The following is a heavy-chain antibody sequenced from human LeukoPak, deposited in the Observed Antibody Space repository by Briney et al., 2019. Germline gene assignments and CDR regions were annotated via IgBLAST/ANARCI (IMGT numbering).Heavy chain of an antibody. Sequence: SETLSLTCTVSGGSISSSSYYWGWIRQPPGKGLEWIGCIYYSGSTYYNPSLKSRVTISVDTSKNQFSLKLSSVTAADTAVYYCARDSGYSSSWSYYYMDVWGKGTTVTGSS. D-gene: IGHD6-13*01. CDR3: ARDSGYSSSWSYYYMDV. V-gene: IGHV4-39*07. CDR1: GGSISSSSYY. CDR2: IYYSGST. J-gene: IGHJ6*03.